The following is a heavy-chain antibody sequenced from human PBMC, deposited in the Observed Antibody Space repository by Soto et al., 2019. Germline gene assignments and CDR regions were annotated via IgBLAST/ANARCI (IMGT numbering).Heavy chain of an antibody. CDR2: INPNSGGT. D-gene: IGHD3-10*01. CDR1: GYTFTGYY. Sequence: APVKVSCKASGYTFTGYYMHWVRQAPGQGLEWMGWINPNSGGTNYAQKFQGWVTMTRDTSISTAYMELSRLRSDDTAVYYCARIGSAGTGGAFDIWGQGTMVTVSS. V-gene: IGHV1-2*04. J-gene: IGHJ3*02. CDR3: ARIGSAGTGGAFDI.